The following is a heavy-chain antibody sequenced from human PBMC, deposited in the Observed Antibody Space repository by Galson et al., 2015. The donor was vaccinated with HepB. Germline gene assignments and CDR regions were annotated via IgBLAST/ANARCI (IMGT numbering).Heavy chain of an antibody. CDR3: ARDGAPVVTGWYFDL. CDR1: GGTFSSYA. J-gene: IGHJ2*01. Sequence: SVKVSCKASGGTFSSYAISWVRQAPGQGLEWMGGIIPIFGTANYAQKFQGRVTITADESTSTAYMELSSLRSEDTAVYYCARDGAPVVTGWYFDLWGRGTLVTVSS. V-gene: IGHV1-69*13. CDR2: IIPIFGTA. D-gene: IGHD4-23*01.